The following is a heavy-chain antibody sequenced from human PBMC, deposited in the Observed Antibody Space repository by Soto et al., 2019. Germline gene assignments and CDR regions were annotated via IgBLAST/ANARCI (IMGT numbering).Heavy chain of an antibody. CDR3: ARRRVYCSGGSCSYNWFDP. J-gene: IGHJ5*02. CDR1: GGSFSGYY. D-gene: IGHD2-15*01. V-gene: IGHV4-34*01. CDR2: INHSGST. Sequence: QVQLQQWGAGLLKPSETLSLTCAVYGGSFSGYYWSWLRQPPGKGLELIGEINHSGSTNYNPSLKSRVTISVDTSKNQFSRKLSSVTAADTAVYYCARRRVYCSGGSCSYNWFDPWGQGTLVTVSS.